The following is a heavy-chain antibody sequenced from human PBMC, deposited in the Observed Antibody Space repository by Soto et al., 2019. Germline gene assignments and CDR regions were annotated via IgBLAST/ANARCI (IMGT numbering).Heavy chain of an antibody. CDR2: ISYDGSNK. J-gene: IGHJ4*02. V-gene: IGHV3-30*04. CDR3: AKVSIVGATLNYFDC. Sequence: QVQLVESGGGVVQPGRSLRLSCAASGFTFSSYAMHWVRQAPGKGLEWVAVISYDGSNKYYADSVKGRFTISRDNSENTVYLQMNSLRVADTAMYYCAKVSIVGATLNYFDCWGQGTLVTVSS. D-gene: IGHD1-26*01. CDR1: GFTFSSYA.